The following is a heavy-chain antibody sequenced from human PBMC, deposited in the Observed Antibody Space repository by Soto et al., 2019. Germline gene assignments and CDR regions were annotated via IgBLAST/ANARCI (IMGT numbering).Heavy chain of an antibody. V-gene: IGHV4-61*01. D-gene: IGHD3-22*01. CDR3: ARGEILYDGSGYQYFCFDY. J-gene: IGHJ4*02. Sequence: PSETLSLTCTVCGGSVSSGSYYWSWIRQPPGKGLEWIGYIYRSGTTNYNPSLKSRVTISVDTSRSQFSLKLTSVTAADTAVYYSARGEILYDGSGYQYFCFDYFGQRTLVTFCS. CDR1: GGSVSSGSYY. CDR2: IYRSGTT.